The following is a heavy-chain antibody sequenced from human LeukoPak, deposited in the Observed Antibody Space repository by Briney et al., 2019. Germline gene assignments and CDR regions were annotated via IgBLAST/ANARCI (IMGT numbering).Heavy chain of an antibody. CDR2: IYYSGST. V-gene: IGHV4-39*01. D-gene: IGHD3-16*02. CDR3: ARRTYYDYVWGSYPPGEYFDY. CDR1: GGSISSSSYY. Sequence: PSEALSLTCTVSGGSISSSSYYWGWTRQPPGKGLEWIGSIYYSGSTYYNPSLKSRVTISVDTSKNQFSLKLSSVTAADTAVYYCARRTYYDYVWGSYPPGEYFDYWGQGTLVTVSS. J-gene: IGHJ4*02.